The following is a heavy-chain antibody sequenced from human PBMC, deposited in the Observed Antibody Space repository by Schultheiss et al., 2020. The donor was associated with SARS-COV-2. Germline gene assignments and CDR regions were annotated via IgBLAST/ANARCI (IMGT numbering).Heavy chain of an antibody. Sequence: SQTLSLTCAVYGGSFSGYYWSWIRQPPGKGLEWIGEINHSGSTNYNPSLKSRVTISVDTSKNQFSLKLSSVTAADTAVYYCARGENYGDYFGMDVWGQGTTVTVSS. CDR3: ARGENYGDYFGMDV. D-gene: IGHD4-17*01. J-gene: IGHJ6*02. CDR1: GGSFSGYY. CDR2: INHSGST. V-gene: IGHV4-34*01.